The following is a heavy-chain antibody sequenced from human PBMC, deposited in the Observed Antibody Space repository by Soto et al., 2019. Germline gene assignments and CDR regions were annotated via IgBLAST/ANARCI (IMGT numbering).Heavy chain of an antibody. CDR1: GFTFSSYA. J-gene: IGHJ3*01. CDR3: ARDQLYYNDISGRPLNAFDV. D-gene: IGHD3-22*01. CDR2: ITSNGNYT. Sequence: GSLRLSWAASGFTFSSYAMHWVRQAPGKGLEYVSAITSNGNYTDYASSVKGRFTISRDNAKNSLYLQMNSLRAEDTAVYYCARDQLYYNDISGRPLNAFDVWGQGTMVTVSS. V-gene: IGHV3-64*04.